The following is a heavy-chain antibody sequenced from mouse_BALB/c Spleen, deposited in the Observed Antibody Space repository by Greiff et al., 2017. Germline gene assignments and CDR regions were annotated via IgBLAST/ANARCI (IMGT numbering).Heavy chain of an antibody. CDR2: IYPGNSDT. V-gene: IGHV1-5*01. CDR1: GYTFTSYW. D-gene: IGHD2-10*02. CDR3: TRSGGYGNYFDY. J-gene: IGHJ2*01. Sequence: SGTVLARPGASVKMSCKASGYTFTSYWMHWVKQRPGQGLEWIGAIYPGNSDTSYNQKFKGKAKLTAVTSTSTAYMELSSLTNEDSAVYYCTRSGGYGNYFDYWGQGTTLTVSS.